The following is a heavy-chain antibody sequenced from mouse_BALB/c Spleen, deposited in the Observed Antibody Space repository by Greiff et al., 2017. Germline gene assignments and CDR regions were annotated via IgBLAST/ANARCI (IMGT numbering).Heavy chain of an antibody. CDR2: IRLKSNNYAT. CDR3: TRGYFDV. Sequence: EVKVEESGGGLVQPGGSMKLSCVASGFTFSNYWLNWVRQSPEKGLEWVAEIRLKSNNYATHYAESVKGRFTISRDESKSSVYLQMNNLRAEDTGIYYCTRGYFDVWGAGTTVTVSS. J-gene: IGHJ1*01. CDR1: GFTFSNYW. V-gene: IGHV6-6*02.